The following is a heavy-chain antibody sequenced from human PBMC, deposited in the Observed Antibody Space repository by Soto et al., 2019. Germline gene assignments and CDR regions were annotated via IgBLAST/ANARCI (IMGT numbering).Heavy chain of an antibody. J-gene: IGHJ5*02. V-gene: IGHV1-69*02. CDR3: ARGRMGWFDP. D-gene: IGHD1-26*01. CDR2: IIPILGIA. Sequence: QVQLVQSGAEVKKPGSSVKVSCKASGGTFSSYTISWVRQAPGQGLEWMGRIIPILGIANYAQKFQGRVXISXDKSTSTAYMERSSLRSEDTAVCYWARGRMGWFDPWGQGTLVTVSS. CDR1: GGTFSSYT.